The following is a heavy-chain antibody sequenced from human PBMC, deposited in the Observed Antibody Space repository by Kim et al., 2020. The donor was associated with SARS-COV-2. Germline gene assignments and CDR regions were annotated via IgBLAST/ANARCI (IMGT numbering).Heavy chain of an antibody. J-gene: IGHJ4*02. CDR3: AKTDSGSYYSHFDY. V-gene: IGHV3-30*02. Sequence: ADSWKGRFTISRDNSKNTLYLQMISLRAEDTAVYYCAKTDSGSYYSHFDYWGQGTLVTVSS. D-gene: IGHD3-10*01.